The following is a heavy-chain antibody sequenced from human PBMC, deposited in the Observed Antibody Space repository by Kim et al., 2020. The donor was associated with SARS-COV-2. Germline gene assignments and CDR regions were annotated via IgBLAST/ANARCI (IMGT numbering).Heavy chain of an antibody. CDR2: ISSSSSYT. J-gene: IGHJ4*02. Sequence: GGSLRLSCAASGFTFSDYSMRWIRQAPGKGLEWVSYISSSSSYTNYADSVKGRFTISRDNSKNSLYLQMNSLRAEDTAVYYCARGRDYDSSCYYYFDYWGQGNLVTVSS. CDR3: ARGRDYDSSCYYYFDY. CDR1: GFTFSDYS. V-gene: IGHV3-11*05. D-gene: IGHD3-22*01.